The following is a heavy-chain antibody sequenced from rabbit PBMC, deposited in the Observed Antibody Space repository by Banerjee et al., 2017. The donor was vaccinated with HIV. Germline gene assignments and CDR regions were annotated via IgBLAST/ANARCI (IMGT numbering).Heavy chain of an antibody. V-gene: IGHV1S7*01. CDR2: IDPVFGST. Sequence: QLKESGGGLVQPGGSLKLSCKASGFDFSSYYMSWVRQAPGKGLEWIGYIDPVFGSTYYASWVNGRFTISSHNAQNTLYLQLNSLTAADTATYFCARDGYAGRTGYFNLWGPGTLVTVS. CDR1: GFDFSSYY. D-gene: IGHD4-2*01. J-gene: IGHJ4*01. CDR3: ARDGYAGRTGYFNL.